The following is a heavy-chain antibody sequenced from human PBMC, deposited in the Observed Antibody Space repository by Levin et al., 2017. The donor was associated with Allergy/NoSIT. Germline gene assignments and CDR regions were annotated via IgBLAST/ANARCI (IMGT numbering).Heavy chain of an antibody. CDR3: ARARGMTGTLAFMDV. CDR1: GGSISSSYYY. Sequence: PSETLSLTCTVSGGSISSSYYYWGWIRQPPGKGLEWIGSIFYSGSTYYNPSLKSRVTISVDTSKNQFSLKLSSVTAADTAVYYCARARGMTGTLAFMDVWGKGTTVTVSS. CDR2: IFYSGST. J-gene: IGHJ6*03. V-gene: IGHV4-39*01. D-gene: IGHD1-7*01.